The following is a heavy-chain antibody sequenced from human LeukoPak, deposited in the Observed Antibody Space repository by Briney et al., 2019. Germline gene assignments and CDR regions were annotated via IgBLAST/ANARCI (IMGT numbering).Heavy chain of an antibody. CDR1: GYTFSDYY. J-gene: IGHJ3*02. CDR3: ATLNPHIADTSFYAFDI. V-gene: IGHV1-24*01. D-gene: IGHD6-13*01. Sequence: ASVKVSCKASGYTFSDYYLHWLRQAPGKGLEWMGGFDPEDGETIYAQKFQGRVTMTEDTSTDTAYMELSSLRSEDTAVYYCATLNPHIADTSFYAFDIWGQGTMVTVSS. CDR2: FDPEDGET.